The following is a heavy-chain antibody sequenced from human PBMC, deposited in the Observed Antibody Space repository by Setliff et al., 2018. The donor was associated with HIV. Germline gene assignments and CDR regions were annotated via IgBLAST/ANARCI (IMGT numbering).Heavy chain of an antibody. D-gene: IGHD5-18*01. CDR1: GYSITSGYS. V-gene: IGHV4-38-2*02. Sequence: SETLSLTCAVSGYSITSGYSWGWIRQSPGKGLEWIGNAYHSGRTYYNPSLRSRVAMSIDTSKNQFSLRLTSVTAADTAVYYCARERSRGYTDPPRFDYWGQGTLVTVSS. CDR2: AYHSGRT. J-gene: IGHJ4*02. CDR3: ARERSRGYTDPPRFDY.